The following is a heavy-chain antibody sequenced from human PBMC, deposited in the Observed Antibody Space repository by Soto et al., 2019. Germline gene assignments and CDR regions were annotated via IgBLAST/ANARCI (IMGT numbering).Heavy chain of an antibody. D-gene: IGHD5-12*01. CDR2: ISARGGGF. CDR3: AKGSIEYSASVDN. Sequence: EVQLLESGGGLVQPGGSLRLSCAASGFSFSSYSMVWVRQAPGKGLEWVSVISARGGGFYFADSVKGRFTISRDNSKNVLSLEMNSLRAEDTAIYFCAKGSIEYSASVDNWGQGTLVLVSS. CDR1: GFSFSSYS. J-gene: IGHJ4*02. V-gene: IGHV3-23*01.